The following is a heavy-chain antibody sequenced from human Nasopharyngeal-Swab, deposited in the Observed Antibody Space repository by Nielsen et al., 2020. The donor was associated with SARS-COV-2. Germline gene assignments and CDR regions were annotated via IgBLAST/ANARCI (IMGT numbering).Heavy chain of an antibody. CDR1: GFTFSSYG. D-gene: IGHD3-10*01. J-gene: IGHJ4*02. CDR3: AKFFGSGSYVNY. Sequence: GESLKISCAASGFTFSSYGMHWVRQAPGKGLEWVAVISYDGSNKYYADSVKGRFTISRDNAKNSLYLQMNSLRPEDTALYYCAKFFGSGSYVNYWGQGTLVTVSS. V-gene: IGHV3-30*18. CDR2: ISYDGSNK.